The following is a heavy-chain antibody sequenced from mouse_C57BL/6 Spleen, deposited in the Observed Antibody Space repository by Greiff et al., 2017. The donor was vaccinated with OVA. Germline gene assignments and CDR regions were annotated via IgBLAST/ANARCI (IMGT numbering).Heavy chain of an antibody. J-gene: IGHJ2*01. V-gene: IGHV3-6*01. CDR1: GYSITSGYY. CDR2: ISYDGSN. CDR3: ARDRGDYDYDHYFDY. D-gene: IGHD2-4*01. Sequence: EVQLQQSGPGLVKPSQSLSLTCSVTGYSITSGYYWNWIRQFPGNKLEWMGYISYDGSNNYNPSLKNRISITRDTSKNQFFLKLNSVTTEDTATYYCARDRGDYDYDHYFDYWGQGTTLTVSS.